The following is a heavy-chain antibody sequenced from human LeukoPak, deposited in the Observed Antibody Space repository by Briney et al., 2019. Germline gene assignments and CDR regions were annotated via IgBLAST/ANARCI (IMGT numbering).Heavy chain of an antibody. Sequence: SQTLSLTCTVSGGSLGTYYWSWIRQPPGKALEWIGYIYDSALTSYTYGGTTNYNPSLKSRVTISLATSRNQFSLELTSVTAADTAVYYCARRESFLFDIWGQGTMVTVSS. CDR3: ARRESFLFDI. D-gene: IGHD2/OR15-2a*01. V-gene: IGHV4-59*08. CDR2: IYDSALTSYTYGGTT. J-gene: IGHJ3*02. CDR1: GGSLGTYY.